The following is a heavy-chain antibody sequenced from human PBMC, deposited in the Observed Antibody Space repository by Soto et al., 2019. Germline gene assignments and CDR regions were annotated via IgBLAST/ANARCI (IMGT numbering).Heavy chain of an antibody. J-gene: IGHJ4*02. CDR3: ARSHYYGSGKEGDVY. CDR1: GGTFSSYA. Sequence: QVQLVQSGAEVKKPGSSVQVSCKASGGTFSSYAITSVRQAPGQGLAWLGGIIPIFGPANYAQKFQGRVTITADESTSTAYMELSSVRAEDTAVYYCARSHYYGSGKEGDVYWGQGTLVTVSS. V-gene: IGHV1-69*01. CDR2: IIPIFGPA. D-gene: IGHD3-10*01.